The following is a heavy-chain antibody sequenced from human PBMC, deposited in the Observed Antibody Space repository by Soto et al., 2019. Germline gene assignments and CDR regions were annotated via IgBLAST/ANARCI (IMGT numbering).Heavy chain of an antibody. D-gene: IGHD1-20*01. CDR3: ARDQSITGTLYYHYGMDV. CDR1: GYTFTGYY. Sequence: QVQLVQSGAEVKKPGASVKVSCKASGYTFTGYYMHWVRQAPGQGLEWMGWINPNSGGTNYAQKFQGWVTMTRDTSISTAYMELSRLRSDDTAVYYCARDQSITGTLYYHYGMDVWGQGTTVTVSS. J-gene: IGHJ6*02. CDR2: INPNSGGT. V-gene: IGHV1-2*04.